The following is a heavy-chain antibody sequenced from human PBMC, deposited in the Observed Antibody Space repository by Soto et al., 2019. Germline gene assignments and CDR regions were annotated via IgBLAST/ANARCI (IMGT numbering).Heavy chain of an antibody. CDR1: GFTFNSYT. Sequence: GGSLRLSWAASGFTFNSYTMSWVRQAPGKGLEWVSSISNTHTYIYYADSLKGRFTISRDNTKNSVYLQMSSLRAEDTAVYYCARGDSSGSYYEGIEYWGQGTLVTVSS. J-gene: IGHJ4*02. D-gene: IGHD1-26*01. V-gene: IGHV3-21*01. CDR3: ARGDSSGSYYEGIEY. CDR2: ISNTHTYI.